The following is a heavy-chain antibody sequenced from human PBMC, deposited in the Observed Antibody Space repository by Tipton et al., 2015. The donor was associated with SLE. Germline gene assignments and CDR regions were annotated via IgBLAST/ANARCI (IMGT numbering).Heavy chain of an antibody. Sequence: TLSLTCTVSGGSISRHYWSWIRQSPGKGLEWIGYIYYSGSTYYNPSLKSRVTISVDTSKNQFSLKLSSVTAADTAVYYCAREGCSSTSCYGYYYMDVWGKGTTVTVSS. D-gene: IGHD2-2*01. CDR1: GGSISRHY. V-gene: IGHV4-59*11. CDR3: AREGCSSTSCYGYYYMDV. CDR2: IYYSGST. J-gene: IGHJ6*03.